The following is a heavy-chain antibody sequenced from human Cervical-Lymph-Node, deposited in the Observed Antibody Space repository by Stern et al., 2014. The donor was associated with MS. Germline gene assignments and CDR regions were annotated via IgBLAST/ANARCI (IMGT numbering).Heavy chain of an antibody. CDR2: ISPKTGSA. Sequence: QLVQSGAEVERPGASVKVSCKASGYTFTAYFLHCVRQAPGQGLEWMGWISPKTGSATYAQKFQDRVTMTRDTSINTGYMEVSSLRSDDTAVYYCARDRGSYSDYWGQGTLVAVSS. D-gene: IGHD1-26*01. CDR3: ARDRGSYSDY. J-gene: IGHJ4*02. CDR1: GYTFTAYF. V-gene: IGHV1-2*02.